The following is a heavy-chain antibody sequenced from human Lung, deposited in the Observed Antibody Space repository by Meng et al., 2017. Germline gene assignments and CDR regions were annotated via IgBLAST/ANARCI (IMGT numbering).Heavy chain of an antibody. CDR2: ITGDGSST. CDR3: ARGGVTTDD. V-gene: IGHV3-74*01. CDR1: GFTFSTHW. D-gene: IGHD4-17*01. J-gene: IGHJ4*02. Sequence: EGKVVESGGGLVQTGGSLRLSCAAFGFTFSTHWMHWVRQAPGKGLEWVSRITGDGSSTIYADSVQGRFTMSRDNAKNTLSLQMNSLRAEDTAVYYCARGGVTTDDWGQGTLVTVSS.